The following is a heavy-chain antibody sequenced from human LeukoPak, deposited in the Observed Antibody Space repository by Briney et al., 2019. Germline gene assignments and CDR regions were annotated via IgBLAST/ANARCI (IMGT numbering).Heavy chain of an antibody. CDR2: IYYSGST. CDR1: GGSISSYY. D-gene: IGHD6-13*01. Sequence: PSETLSLTCTVSGGSISSYYWSWIRQPPGKGLEWIGYIYYSGSTNYNPSLKSRVTISVDTSKNQFSLKLSSVTAADTAVYYCARDFAYSSSWYYFDYWGQGTLVTVSS. CDR3: ARDFAYSSSWYYFDY. J-gene: IGHJ4*02. V-gene: IGHV4-59*01.